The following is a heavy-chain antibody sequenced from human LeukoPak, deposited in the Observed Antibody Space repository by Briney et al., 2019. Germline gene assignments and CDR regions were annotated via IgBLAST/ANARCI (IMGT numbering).Heavy chain of an antibody. Sequence: GGSLRLSCAASGFTFSSYAMHWVRQAPGKGLEWVAVISYDGSNKYYADSVKGRFTISRDNSKNTLYLQMNSLRAEDTAVYYCAKAIAAAGTGAYYYYYYYMDVWGKGTTVTVSS. V-gene: IGHV3-30*04. CDR3: AKAIAAAGTGAYYYYYYYMDV. J-gene: IGHJ6*03. CDR2: ISYDGSNK. D-gene: IGHD6-13*01. CDR1: GFTFSSYA.